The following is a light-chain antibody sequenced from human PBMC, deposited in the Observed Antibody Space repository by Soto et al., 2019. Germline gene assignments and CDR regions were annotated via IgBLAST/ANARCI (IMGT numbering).Light chain of an antibody. CDR1: SSNIGSNT. V-gene: IGLV1-44*01. CDR2: STY. CDR3: ASWDDSLNGPV. Sequence: QSVLTQPPSASGTPGQRVTISCSGSSSNIGSNTVNWYQHLPGTAPKLLIYSTYQRPSGVPDRFSGSKSGTSASLAISGLQSEDEADYYCASWDDSLNGPVFGGGTKVTVL. J-gene: IGLJ2*01.